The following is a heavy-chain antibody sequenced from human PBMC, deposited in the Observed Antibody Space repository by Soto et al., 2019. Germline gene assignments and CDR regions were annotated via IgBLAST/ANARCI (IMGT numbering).Heavy chain of an antibody. Sequence: GGSLRLSCAASGFTFSSYAMSWVRQAPGKGLEWVSAISGSGGSTYYADSVKGRFTISADKSISTAYLQWSSLKASDTAMYYCARPIDSYYYYGMDVWGQGTTVTVSS. CDR3: ARPIDSYYYYGMDV. CDR1: GFTFSSYA. J-gene: IGHJ6*02. CDR2: ISGSGGST. V-gene: IGHV3-23*01.